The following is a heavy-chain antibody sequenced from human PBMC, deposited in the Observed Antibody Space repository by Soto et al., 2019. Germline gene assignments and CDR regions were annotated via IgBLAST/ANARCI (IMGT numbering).Heavy chain of an antibody. CDR1: GFTFSSYS. D-gene: IGHD3-10*01. CDR3: ASVDGSGSYAFHM. Sequence: EVQLVESGGGLVKPGGSLRLSCAASGFTFSSYSMNWVRQAPGKGLEWVSSISSSSSYIYYAYSVKGRFTIARDHAKNSEYLQMNNLRAEDTAAYYCASVDGSGSYAFHMWGRGTMVVVSS. J-gene: IGHJ3*02. CDR2: ISSSSSYI. V-gene: IGHV3-21*01.